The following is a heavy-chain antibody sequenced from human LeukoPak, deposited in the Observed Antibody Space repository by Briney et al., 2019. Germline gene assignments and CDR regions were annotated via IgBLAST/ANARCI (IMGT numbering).Heavy chain of an antibody. D-gene: IGHD6-13*01. CDR3: ARVTYSSSWLEYFQH. CDR1: GGSISSSSYY. J-gene: IGHJ1*01. Sequence: SETLSLTCTVSGGSISSSSYYWGWIRQPPGKGLEWIGSIYYSGSTYYNPSLKSRVTISVDTSKNQFSLKLSSVTAADTAVYYCARVTYSSSWLEYFQHWGQGTLVTVSS. V-gene: IGHV4-39*07. CDR2: IYYSGST.